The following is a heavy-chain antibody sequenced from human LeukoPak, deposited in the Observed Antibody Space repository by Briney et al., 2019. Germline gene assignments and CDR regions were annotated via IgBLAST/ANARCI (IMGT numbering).Heavy chain of an antibody. Sequence: GGSLRLSCAASGFTFSSYAMSWVRQAPGKGLEWVSAISGSGGSTYYADSVKGRFTISRDNSKNTLYLQTNSLRAEDTAVYYCAKDRAFPPHNDYWGQGTLVTVSS. CDR2: ISGSGGST. CDR1: GFTFSSYA. V-gene: IGHV3-23*01. CDR3: AKDRAFPPHNDY. J-gene: IGHJ4*02. D-gene: IGHD3-3*02.